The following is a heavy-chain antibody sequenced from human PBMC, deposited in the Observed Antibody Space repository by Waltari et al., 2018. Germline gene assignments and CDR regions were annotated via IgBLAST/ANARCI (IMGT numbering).Heavy chain of an antibody. Sequence: QVQPRESGPGLVRSSATLSLTCTVSGHSVNNDFYWAWIRHSPGGGLEWIASIYHTGSSHYNSSLKSRVSISTDMSTKQFFLTLTHLTAADTAVYYCAEEGNTTAGLFDSWGQGTLVTVSS. CDR1: GHSVNNDFY. D-gene: IGHD6-25*01. CDR2: IYHTGSS. J-gene: IGHJ4*02. V-gene: IGHV4-38-2*02. CDR3: AEEGNTTAGLFDS.